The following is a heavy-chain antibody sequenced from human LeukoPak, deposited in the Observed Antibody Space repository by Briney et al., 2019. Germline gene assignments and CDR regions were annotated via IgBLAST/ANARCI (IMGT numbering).Heavy chain of an antibody. CDR1: GFTFSNAW. Sequence: PGGSLRLSCAASGFTFSNAWMSGVRQAPGKGLEWVGRIKSKTDGGTTDYAAPVKGRFTISRDDSKNTLYLQMNSLKTEDTAVYYCTTALTIFGPRNYYYMDVWGKGTTVTVSS. V-gene: IGHV3-15*01. J-gene: IGHJ6*03. CDR3: TTALTIFGPRNYYYMDV. D-gene: IGHD3-3*01. CDR2: IKSKTDGGTT.